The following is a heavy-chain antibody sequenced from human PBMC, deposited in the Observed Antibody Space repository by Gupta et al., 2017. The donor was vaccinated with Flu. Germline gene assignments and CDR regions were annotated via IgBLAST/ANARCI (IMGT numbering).Heavy chain of an antibody. Sequence: SNYGLHWVRQAPGKGLEWVAVIWYDGSKKYYADSVKGRFTISRDNSRNTLYLQMNSLRAEDTAVYYCTTSAFWSGYSFGDYWGQGTLVTVS. J-gene: IGHJ4*02. CDR2: IWYDGSKK. CDR3: TTSAFWSGYSFGDY. D-gene: IGHD3-3*01. V-gene: IGHV3-33*01. CDR1: SNYG.